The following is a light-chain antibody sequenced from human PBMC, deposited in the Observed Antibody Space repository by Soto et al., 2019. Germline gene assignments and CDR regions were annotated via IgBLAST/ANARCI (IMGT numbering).Light chain of an antibody. CDR3: QQYDSYSWT. CDR2: DAS. J-gene: IGKJ1*01. V-gene: IGKV1-5*01. CDR1: QSISSW. Sequence: DIQMTQSPSTLSASVGYRFTITCRASQSISSWLAWYQQKPGKAPKLLIFDASSLKSGVPSRFSGSGSGTEFTLTISSLQPDDSATYYCQQYDSYSWTFGQGTRVDIK.